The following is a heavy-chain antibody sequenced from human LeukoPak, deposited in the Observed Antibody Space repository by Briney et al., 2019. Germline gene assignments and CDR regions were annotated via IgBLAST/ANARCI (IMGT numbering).Heavy chain of an antibody. CDR2: IYPGDSDT. CDR3: ARPSRIAVAGHYAFDI. J-gene: IGHJ3*02. D-gene: IGHD6-19*01. V-gene: IGHV5-51*01. Sequence: GESLKISCKGSGYTFSGYWIGWVRQMPGKGLEWMGIIYPGDSDTRYSPSFQGQVTISADKSITTAYLQWSSLKASDTAMYYCARPSRIAVAGHYAFDIWGQGTMVTVSS. CDR1: GYTFSGYW.